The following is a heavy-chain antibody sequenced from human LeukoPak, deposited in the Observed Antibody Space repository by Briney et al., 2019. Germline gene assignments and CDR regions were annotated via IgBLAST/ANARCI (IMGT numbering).Heavy chain of an antibody. J-gene: IGHJ5*02. Sequence: GASVKVSCKASGGTFSNYALSWVRQAPGQGLEWMGAINPFLDTSNYPPKFQDRVTITTDESTSTAYMELSSLRSDDTAVYYCARAQAGNYDWPLDLWGQGTLVTVSS. CDR3: ARAQAGNYDWPLDL. D-gene: IGHD5-12*01. CDR1: GGTFSNYA. CDR2: INPFLDTS. V-gene: IGHV1-69*05.